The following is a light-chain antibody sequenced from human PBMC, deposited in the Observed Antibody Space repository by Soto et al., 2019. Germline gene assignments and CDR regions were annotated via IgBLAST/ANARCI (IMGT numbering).Light chain of an antibody. CDR3: QQYYSYPLT. CDR2: AAS. Sequence: IRMTPSPSSFSASTGDRVTITCRASQGISRYLALYQQKPGKAPKLLIYAASTLQSGVPSRFSGSGSGTDFTLTISCLQSEDFATYYCQQYYSYPLTFGGGTKVDIK. J-gene: IGKJ4*01. V-gene: IGKV1-8*01. CDR1: QGISRY.